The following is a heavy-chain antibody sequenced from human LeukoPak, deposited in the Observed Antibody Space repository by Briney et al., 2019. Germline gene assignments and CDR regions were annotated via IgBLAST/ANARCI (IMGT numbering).Heavy chain of an antibody. CDR2: ISAYNGNT. CDR3: ARVRGYSSGWYGYYYYYMDV. D-gene: IGHD6-19*01. J-gene: IGHJ6*03. V-gene: IGHV1-18*01. Sequence: ASVKVSCKASGYTFTSYGISWVRQAPGQGLEWMGWISAYNGNTNYAQKLQGRVTMTTDTSTSTAYMELRSLRSDDTAVYYCARVRGYSSGWYGYYYYYMDVWDKGTTVTVSS. CDR1: GYTFTSYG.